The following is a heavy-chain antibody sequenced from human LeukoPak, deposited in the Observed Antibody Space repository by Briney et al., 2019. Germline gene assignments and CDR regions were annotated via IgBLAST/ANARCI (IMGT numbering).Heavy chain of an antibody. CDR2: ISAYNGNT. Sequence: GASVKVSCKASGYTFTSYGIGWVRQAPGQGLEWMGWISAYNGNTNYAQKLQGRVTMTTDTSTSTAYMELRSLRSDDTAVYYCARGKYYYDSSGPDYWGQGTLVTVSS. J-gene: IGHJ4*02. V-gene: IGHV1-18*01. CDR3: ARGKYYYDSSGPDY. D-gene: IGHD3-22*01. CDR1: GYTFTSYG.